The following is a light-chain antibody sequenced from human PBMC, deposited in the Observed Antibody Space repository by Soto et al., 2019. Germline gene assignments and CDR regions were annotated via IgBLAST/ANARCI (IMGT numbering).Light chain of an antibody. V-gene: IGKV3-20*01. CDR3: QQYMSSVT. J-gene: IGKJ1*01. Sequence: GSLSMSPGERVTLSCRASQSVDSTFFAWYQKKPGQAPRLLMYGVSKRATGIPDRFSGSGSGTDFTLTITRLEPEDFAVYYCQQYMSSVTFGQGTRVEIK. CDR2: GVS. CDR1: QSVDSTF.